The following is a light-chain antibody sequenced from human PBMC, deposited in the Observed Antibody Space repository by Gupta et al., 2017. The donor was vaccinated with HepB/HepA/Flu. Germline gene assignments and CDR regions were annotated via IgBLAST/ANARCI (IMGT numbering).Light chain of an antibody. Sequence: VLTQSPATLSLSPGDTATLSCRASHTVSTSYLVWYQQKPGQAPRLLIHGASTRATGVPDRFSGSGPDTDFTLTISGLEPEDFAVYYCHEYVSSSHSFGGGTRVE. CDR2: GAS. CDR3: HEYVSSSHS. CDR1: HTVSTSY. V-gene: IGKV3-20*01. J-gene: IGKJ4*01.